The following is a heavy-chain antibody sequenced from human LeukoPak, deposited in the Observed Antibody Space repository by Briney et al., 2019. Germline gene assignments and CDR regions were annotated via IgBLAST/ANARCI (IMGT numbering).Heavy chain of an antibody. CDR2: IIPIFGTA. CDR3: ARGHFSNYGYWFDP. CDR1: GGTFSSYA. Sequence: SVKVSCKASGGTFSSYAISWVRQAPGQGLEWMGGIIPIFGTANYAQKFQDRVTITADKSTSTAYMELSSLRSEDTAVYYCARGHFSNYGYWFDPWGQGTLVTVSS. J-gene: IGHJ5*02. D-gene: IGHD4-11*01. V-gene: IGHV1-69*06.